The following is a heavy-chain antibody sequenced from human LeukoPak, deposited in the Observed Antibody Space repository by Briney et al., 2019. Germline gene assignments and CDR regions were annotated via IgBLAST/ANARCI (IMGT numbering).Heavy chain of an antibody. V-gene: IGHV3-7*01. D-gene: IGHD3-22*01. Sequence: PGGSLRLSCAASGFTFSKYWMSWIRQAPGKGLEWAAHISGDGSNKYYVESVKGRFTISRDNAKNSLYLQMNSLRVEDTAVYYCVSWAVKYCETSDYILVPANSWGQGTLVTVSS. CDR1: GFTFSKYW. J-gene: IGHJ4*02. CDR2: ISGDGSNK. CDR3: VSWAVKYCETSDYILVPANS.